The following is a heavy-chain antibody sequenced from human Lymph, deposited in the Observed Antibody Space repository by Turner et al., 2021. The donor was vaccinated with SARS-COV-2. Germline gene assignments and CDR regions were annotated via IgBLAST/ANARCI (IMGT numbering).Heavy chain of an antibody. D-gene: IGHD5-12*01. CDR3: AKGVAGGWLQPNSFDD. J-gene: IGHJ4*02. V-gene: IGHV3-23*01. Sequence: EVQLLESGGGLVQPGGSLRLSCAAAGFTFSSYGISWVRKAPVKGLQWFSAISGSGGSTYYADSVKGRFTISRDNSNNTLYLQMNSMRAEDTAVYYCAKGVAGGWLQPNSFDDWGQGTLVTVSS. CDR1: GFTFSSYG. CDR2: ISGSGGST.